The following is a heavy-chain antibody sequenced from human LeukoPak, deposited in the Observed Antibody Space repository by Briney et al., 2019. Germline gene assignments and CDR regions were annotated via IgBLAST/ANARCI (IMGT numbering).Heavy chain of an antibody. Sequence: GGSLRLSCAASGFTFDDYTMHWVRQAPGKGLEWVSLISWDGGSTYYVDSVKGRFTISRDNSKNSLYLQMNSLRTEDTALYYCAKDMRGSGWYDAYYYYMDVWGKGTTVTVSS. CDR3: AKDMRGSGWYDAYYYYMDV. CDR1: GFTFDDYT. V-gene: IGHV3-43*01. CDR2: ISWDGGST. J-gene: IGHJ6*03. D-gene: IGHD6-19*01.